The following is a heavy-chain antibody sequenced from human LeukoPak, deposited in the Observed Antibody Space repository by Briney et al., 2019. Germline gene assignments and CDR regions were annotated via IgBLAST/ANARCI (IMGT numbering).Heavy chain of an antibody. V-gene: IGHV4-39*01. J-gene: IGHJ4*02. CDR3: ARQGGDNGYYYFDF. CDR2: VYYSGST. D-gene: IGHD4-17*01. Sequence: PSETLSLTCSVSGGSIRSSHYYWGWIRQPPGQGLEWIASVYYSGSTYYTPSLRSRVTISTDTSKNQFSLKLTSVTAADTAVFYCARQGGDNGYYYFDFWGQGTLVTVSS. CDR1: GGSIRSSHYY.